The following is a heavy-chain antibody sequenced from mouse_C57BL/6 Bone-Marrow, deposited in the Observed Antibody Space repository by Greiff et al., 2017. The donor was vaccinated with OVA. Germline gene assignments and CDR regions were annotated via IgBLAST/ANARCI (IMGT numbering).Heavy chain of an antibody. CDR3: ARAPSGPTVPGRDAMDY. V-gene: IGHV5-4*03. J-gene: IGHJ4*01. CDR1: GFTFSSYA. CDR2: ISDGGSYT. Sequence: EVKLMESGGGLVKPGGSLKLSCAASGFTFSSYAMSWVRQTPEKRLEWVATISDGGSYTYYPDNVKGRVTISRDNAKNNLYLQMSHLKSEDTAMYYCARAPSGPTVPGRDAMDYWGQGTSVTVSS. D-gene: IGHD1-1*01.